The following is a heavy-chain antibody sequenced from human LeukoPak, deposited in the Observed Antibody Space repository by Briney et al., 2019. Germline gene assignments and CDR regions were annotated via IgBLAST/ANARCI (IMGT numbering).Heavy chain of an antibody. D-gene: IGHD3-10*01. J-gene: IGHJ4*02. V-gene: IGHV4-59*08. CDR2: IYYSGST. CDR3: ASNTYYYGSGSYELDY. CDR1: GGSISSYY. Sequence: SETLSLTCTVSGGSISSYYWSWIRQPPGKGLEWIGYIYYSGSTNYNPSLKSRVTISVDTSKNQFSLKLSSVTAADTAVYYCASNTYYYGSGSYELDYWGQGTLVTVSS.